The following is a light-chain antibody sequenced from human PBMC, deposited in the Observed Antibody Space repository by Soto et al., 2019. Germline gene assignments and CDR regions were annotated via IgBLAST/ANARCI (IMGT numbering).Light chain of an antibody. CDR2: TSS. CDR1: QGIGNY. CDR3: QQYNSYSQT. V-gene: IGKV1-27*01. J-gene: IGKJ1*01. Sequence: IHMYLSPASVSSSIEDRVTITCRASQGIGNYLALYQQKPGKVPKLLIYTSSTLQSGVPSRFSGSGSGTDFTLTISNLQPEDVATYYCQQYNSYSQTFGQVTKVDI.